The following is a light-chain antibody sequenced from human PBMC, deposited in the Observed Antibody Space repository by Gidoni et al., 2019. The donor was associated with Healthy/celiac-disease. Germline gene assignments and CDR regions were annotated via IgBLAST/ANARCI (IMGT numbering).Light chain of an antibody. V-gene: IGKV4-1*01. CDR2: WAS. CDR3: QQYYSTPFT. Sequence: IVMTQPPSSLAVSLGERATINCKSSQSVLYSSNNKNYLAWYQQKPGQPPKLLIYWASTRESGVPDRFSGSGSGTDFTLTISSLQAEDVAVYYCQQYYSTPFTFGPGTKVDIK. J-gene: IGKJ3*01. CDR1: QSVLYSSNNKNY.